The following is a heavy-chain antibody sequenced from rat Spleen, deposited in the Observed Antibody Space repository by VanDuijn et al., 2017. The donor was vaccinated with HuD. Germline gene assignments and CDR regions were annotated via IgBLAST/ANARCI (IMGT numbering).Heavy chain of an antibody. CDR3: ARLEATYWFAY. CDR1: GYSITSNY. D-gene: IGHD1-10*01. Sequence: EVQLQESGPGLVKPSQSLSLTCSVTGYSITSNYWGWIRKFPGNKMEWMGYISYSGSTSYNPSLKSRISITRDTSKNQFFLQVNSVTTEDTATYYCARLEATYWFAYWGQGTLVTVSS. V-gene: IGHV3-1*01. J-gene: IGHJ3*01. CDR2: ISYSGST.